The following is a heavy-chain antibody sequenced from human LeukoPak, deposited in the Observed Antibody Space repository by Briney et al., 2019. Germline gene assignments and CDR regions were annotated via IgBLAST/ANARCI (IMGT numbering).Heavy chain of an antibody. J-gene: IGHJ4*02. V-gene: IGHV3-66*01. CDR1: GFTVSSNY. Sequence: GGSLRLSCAASGFTVSSNYMSWVRQAPGKGLEWVSVIYSGGSTYYADFVKGRFTISRDNSKNTLYLQMNSLRAEDTAVYYCAKDFEWLRFGSYFDYWGQGTLVTVSS. CDR3: AKDFEWLRFGSYFDY. D-gene: IGHD5-12*01. CDR2: IYSGGST.